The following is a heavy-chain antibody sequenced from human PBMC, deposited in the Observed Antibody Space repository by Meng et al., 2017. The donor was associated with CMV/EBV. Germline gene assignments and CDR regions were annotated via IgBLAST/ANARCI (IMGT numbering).Heavy chain of an antibody. V-gene: IGHV1-69*12. CDR3: ARDYSGIAARPGFDP. D-gene: IGHD6-6*01. CDR2: IIPIFGTA. Sequence: QGQRAESGGEVKKPGFSVKVSCKASGGTFSSYAISWVRQAPGQGLEWMGGIIPIFGTANYAQKFQGRVTITADESTSTAYMELSSLRSEDTAVYYCARDYSGIAARPGFDPWGQGTLVTVSS. J-gene: IGHJ5*02. CDR1: GGTFSSYA.